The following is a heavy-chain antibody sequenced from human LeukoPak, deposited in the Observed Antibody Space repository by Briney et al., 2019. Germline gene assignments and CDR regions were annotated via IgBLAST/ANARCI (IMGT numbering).Heavy chain of an antibody. CDR2: ISGGGTT. D-gene: IGHD3-22*01. V-gene: IGHV3-23*01. CDR3: ARAMMVVTNLWGVFDY. CDR1: GFTFSSYA. J-gene: IGHJ4*02. Sequence: GGSLRLSCAASGFTFSSYAMTWVRQAPGKGLEWVSGISGGGTTYYADSVKGRFTFSRDNSKNTLYLQMSSLRAEDTAVYYCARAMMVVTNLWGVFDYWGQGTLVTVSS.